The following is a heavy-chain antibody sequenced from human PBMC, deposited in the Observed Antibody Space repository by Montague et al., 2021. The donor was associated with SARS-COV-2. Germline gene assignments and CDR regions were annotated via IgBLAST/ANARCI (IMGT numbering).Heavy chain of an antibody. CDR1: GGSINSGGYF. Sequence: TLSLTCAVSGGSINSGGYFWSWIRQPPGKGLEWTGYILHSGSTYYNPSLWSRVTISVDRSKSQFSLNLTSMTAADTAVYFCARAASPRGAFDVWGQGTVVTVSS. CDR3: ARAASPRGAFDV. J-gene: IGHJ3*01. V-gene: IGHV4-30-2*01. D-gene: IGHD3-10*01. CDR2: ILHSGST.